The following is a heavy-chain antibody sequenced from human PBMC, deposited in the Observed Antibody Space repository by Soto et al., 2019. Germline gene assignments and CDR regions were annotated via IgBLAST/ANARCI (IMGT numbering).Heavy chain of an antibody. CDR2: IIPIFGTA. J-gene: IGHJ6*02. Sequence: SVRVSCKASGGTFSSYAISWVRQAPGQGLEWMGGIIPIFGTANYAQKFQGRVTITADESTSTAYMELSSLRSEDTAVYYCARGDIVVVPAAIVRYYYYGMDVWGQGTTVTVSS. CDR1: GGTFSSYA. CDR3: ARGDIVVVPAAIVRYYYYGMDV. V-gene: IGHV1-69*13. D-gene: IGHD2-2*02.